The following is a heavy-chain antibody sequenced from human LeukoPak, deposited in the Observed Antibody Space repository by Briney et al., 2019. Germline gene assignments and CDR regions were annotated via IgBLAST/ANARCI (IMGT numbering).Heavy chain of an antibody. Sequence: SETLSLTCTVSGYSISSGYYWGWIRQPPGKGLEWIGSIYHSGSTYYNPSLKSRVTISVDTSKNQFSLKLSSVTAADTAVYYCARDKDPGATGLFDYWGQGTLVTVSS. J-gene: IGHJ4*02. D-gene: IGHD1-26*01. CDR3: ARDKDPGATGLFDY. CDR1: GYSISSGYY. V-gene: IGHV4-38-2*02. CDR2: IYHSGST.